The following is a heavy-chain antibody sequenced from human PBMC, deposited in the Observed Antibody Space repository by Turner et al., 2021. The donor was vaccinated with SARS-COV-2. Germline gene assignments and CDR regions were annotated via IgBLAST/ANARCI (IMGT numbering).Heavy chain of an antibody. Sequence: EVQLVEYGGGLVEPGGSLRLSCEASGFTFSSYWMNWVRQAPGKGLGGVANIKQDGSEKYYVDAEKGRFTISRDNAKNSLYLQMNSLRAEDTAVYYCAREESGSFGAYGMDVWGQGTTVTVSS. CDR2: IKQDGSEK. CDR3: AREESGSFGAYGMDV. CDR1: GFTFSSYW. D-gene: IGHD2-15*01. J-gene: IGHJ6*02. V-gene: IGHV3-7*03.